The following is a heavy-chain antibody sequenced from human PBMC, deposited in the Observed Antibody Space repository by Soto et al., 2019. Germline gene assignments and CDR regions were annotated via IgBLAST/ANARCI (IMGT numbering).Heavy chain of an antibody. CDR1: GFTFSTYA. V-gene: IGHV3-23*01. D-gene: IGHD3-3*01. Sequence: GGSLRLSCAASGFTFSTYAMSWVRQAPGKGLEWVSTLSGSGSRTYYADSVKGRFTISRDNSNNNTLHLQMNSLTTEDTAVYYCARLPHFDLWSGYPNWFDPRGQGTLVTVSS. CDR3: ARLPHFDLWSGYPNWFDP. CDR2: LSGSGSRT. J-gene: IGHJ5*02.